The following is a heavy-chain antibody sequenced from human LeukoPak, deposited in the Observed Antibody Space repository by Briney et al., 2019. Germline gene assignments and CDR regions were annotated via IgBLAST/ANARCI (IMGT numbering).Heavy chain of an antibody. D-gene: IGHD2-2*01. Sequence: XMXXIIPILGIANYAQKFQGRVTITADKSTSTAYMELSSLRSEDTAVYYCARGPAARETGTFDYWGQGTLVTVSS. J-gene: IGHJ4*02. V-gene: IGHV1-69*04. CDR2: IIPILGIA. CDR3: ARGPAARETGTFDY.